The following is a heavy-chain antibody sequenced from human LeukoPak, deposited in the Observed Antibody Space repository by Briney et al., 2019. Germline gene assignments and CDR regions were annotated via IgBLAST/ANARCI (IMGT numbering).Heavy chain of an antibody. CDR1: GYTLTDYY. CDR2: INPNSGGT. CDR3: ASRSSTVATFPFHY. V-gene: IGHV1-2*02. Sequence: ASVKVSCKASGYTLTDYYMHWVRQAPGQGLEWMGWINPNSGGTNYAWRFQGRVTMTRDTSISTAYMELSRLRSDDTAVYYCASRSSTVATFPFHYWGQGTLVTVSS. J-gene: IGHJ4*02. D-gene: IGHD4-17*01.